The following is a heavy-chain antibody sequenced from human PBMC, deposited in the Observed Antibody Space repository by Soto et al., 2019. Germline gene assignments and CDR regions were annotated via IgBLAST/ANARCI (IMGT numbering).Heavy chain of an antibody. V-gene: IGHV3-48*04. D-gene: IGHD3-9*01. CDR3: ARDKDWDFDY. CDR1: GFTFSSYS. Sequence: EVQLVESGGGLVQPGGSLRLSCVASGFTFSSYSMVWVRQAPGKGLEWIAYIFVSRTTIHYADSVKGRFTVSRDNTQNSLFLLMNSLRAEDTAIYYCARDKDWDFDYWGQGTQVIVSS. J-gene: IGHJ4*02. CDR2: IFVSRTTI.